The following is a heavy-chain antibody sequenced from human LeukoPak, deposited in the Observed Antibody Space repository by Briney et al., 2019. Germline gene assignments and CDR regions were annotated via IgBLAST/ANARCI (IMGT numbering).Heavy chain of an antibody. V-gene: IGHV3-66*02. CDR2: IYSGGST. J-gene: IGHJ4*02. CDR1: GFTFTRFW. CDR3: ARHDFWSGYGFDY. Sequence: GGSLRLSCAASGFTFTRFWMSWVRQAPGKGLEWVSVIYSGGSTYYADSVKGRFTISRDNSKNTLYLQMNSLRAEDTAVYYCARHDFWSGYGFDYWGQGTLVTVSS. D-gene: IGHD3-3*01.